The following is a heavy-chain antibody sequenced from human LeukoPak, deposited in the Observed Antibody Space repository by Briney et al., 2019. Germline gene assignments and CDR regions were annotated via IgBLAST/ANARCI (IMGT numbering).Heavy chain of an antibody. Sequence: GSLRLSCAASGFTFSSYSMNWVRQAPGKGLEWVSSISSSSSYIYYADSVKGRFTISRDNAKNSLYLQMNSLRAEDTAVYYCARDLEASSYYYGMDVWGQGTTVTVSS. D-gene: IGHD1-1*01. CDR2: ISSSSSYI. V-gene: IGHV3-21*01. CDR3: ARDLEASSYYYGMDV. J-gene: IGHJ6*02. CDR1: GFTFSSYS.